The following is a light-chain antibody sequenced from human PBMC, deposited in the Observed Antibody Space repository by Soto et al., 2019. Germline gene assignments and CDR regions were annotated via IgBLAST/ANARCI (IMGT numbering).Light chain of an antibody. V-gene: IGLV1-44*01. J-gene: IGLJ2*01. CDR3: AAWDDSRKVV. CDR1: SSNIGSNT. CDR2: SNN. Sequence: QSVLTQPPSASGTPGQRVTISCSGSSSNIGSNTINWYQQLPGTAPKLLIYSNNQRPSGVPDRFSGSKSGTSASLAISGLQSEDEADYYCAAWDDSRKVVFGGGTKVTVL.